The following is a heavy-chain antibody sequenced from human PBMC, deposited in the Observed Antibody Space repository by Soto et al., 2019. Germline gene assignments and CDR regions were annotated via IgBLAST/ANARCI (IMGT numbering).Heavy chain of an antibody. CDR3: AKDGNYYDSSGYYYRLVDEYFQH. CDR2: INGSGGST. J-gene: IGHJ1*01. D-gene: IGHD3-22*01. CDR1: GFTFDDYG. Sequence: PGGSLRLSCAASGFTFDDYGMSWVRQAPGKGLEWVSGINGSGGSTYYADSVKGRFTISRDNSKNTLYLQMNSLRAEDTAVYYCAKDGNYYDSSGYYYRLVDEYFQHWGQGTLVTVSS. V-gene: IGHV3-23*01.